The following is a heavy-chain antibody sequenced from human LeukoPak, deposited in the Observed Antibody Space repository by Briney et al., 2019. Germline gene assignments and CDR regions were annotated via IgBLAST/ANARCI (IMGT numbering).Heavy chain of an antibody. Sequence: GVSLRLYCAASGFTFRDYSMNWVRQSPGKGLEWISYGGISSGNTKYADSVKGRFTISGDSAKNSVFLLMNNQRVDDTAVYYCARDHRYAFDNWGQGTLVTVSS. CDR3: ARDHRYAFDN. CDR1: GFTFRDYS. CDR2: GGISSGNT. J-gene: IGHJ4*02. V-gene: IGHV3-48*04. D-gene: IGHD5-12*01.